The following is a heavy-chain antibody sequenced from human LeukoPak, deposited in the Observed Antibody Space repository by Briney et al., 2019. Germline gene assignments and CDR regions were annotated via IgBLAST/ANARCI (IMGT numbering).Heavy chain of an antibody. V-gene: IGHV1-69*13. CDR2: IIPIFGTA. J-gene: IGHJ6*02. CDR3: AGRGYCSSTSCYNYYYGMDV. Sequence: SVKVSCKASGGTFSSYAISWVRQAPGQGLEWMVGIIPIFGTANYAQKFQGRVTITADESTSTAYMELSSLRSEDTAVYYCAGRGYCSSTSCYNYYYGMDVWGQGTTVTVSS. CDR1: GGTFSSYA. D-gene: IGHD2-2*02.